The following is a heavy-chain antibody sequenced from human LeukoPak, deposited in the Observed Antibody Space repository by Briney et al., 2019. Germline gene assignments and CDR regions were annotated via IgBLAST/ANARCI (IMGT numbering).Heavy chain of an antibody. Sequence: GGSLRLSCAASGFSFSSYSMNWVRQAPGKGLEWVSYVSKGRPTVQYADSVRGRFTISRDNAKNSLYLQMNSLRDEDTAVYCCVRDPEALDYWGQGALVTVSS. J-gene: IGHJ4*02. CDR1: GFSFSSYS. CDR3: VRDPEALDY. V-gene: IGHV3-48*02. CDR2: VSKGRPTV.